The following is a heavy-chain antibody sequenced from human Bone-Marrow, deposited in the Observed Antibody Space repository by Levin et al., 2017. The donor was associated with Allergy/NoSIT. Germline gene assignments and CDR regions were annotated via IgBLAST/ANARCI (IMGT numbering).Heavy chain of an antibody. Sequence: GESLKISCKGSGYTFMSYWIGWVRQKPGKGLEWIGIIFSGDSDTRYSPSFQGQVTISADKSTKSAYLQWRSLKASDTATYYCARGRGSSWYSYFDLWGQGSLVTVSS. J-gene: IGHJ4*02. CDR2: IFSGDSDT. D-gene: IGHD6-13*01. CDR3: ARGRGSSWYSYFDL. CDR1: GYTFMSYW. V-gene: IGHV5-51*01.